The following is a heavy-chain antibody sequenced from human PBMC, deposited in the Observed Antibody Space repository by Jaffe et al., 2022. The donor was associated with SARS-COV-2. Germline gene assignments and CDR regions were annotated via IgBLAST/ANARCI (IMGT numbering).Heavy chain of an antibody. J-gene: IGHJ3*02. Sequence: QVQLQESGPGLVKPSETLSLTCTVSGGSVSSGSYYWSWIRQPPGKGLEWIGYIYYSGSTNYNPSLKSRVTISVDTSKNQFSLKLSSVTAADTAVYYCARLGRWPQTAAFDIWGQGTMVTVSS. CDR1: GGSVSSGSYY. CDR2: IYYSGST. CDR3: ARLGRWPQTAAFDI. D-gene: IGHD7-27*01. V-gene: IGHV4-61*01.